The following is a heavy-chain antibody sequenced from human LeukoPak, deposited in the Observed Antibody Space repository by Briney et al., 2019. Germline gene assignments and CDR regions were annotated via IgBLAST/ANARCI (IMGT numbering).Heavy chain of an antibody. CDR3: ARDANSGYGVGYVFDY. Sequence: GGSLRLSCAASGFTFSDYYMSWIRQAPGKGLEWVSYISSSGSTIYYADSVKGRFTISRDNAKNSLYLQMNSLRAEDTAVYYCARDANSGYGVGYVFDYWGQGTLVTVSS. J-gene: IGHJ4*02. CDR1: GFTFSDYY. V-gene: IGHV3-11*01. CDR2: ISSSGSTI. D-gene: IGHD5-12*01.